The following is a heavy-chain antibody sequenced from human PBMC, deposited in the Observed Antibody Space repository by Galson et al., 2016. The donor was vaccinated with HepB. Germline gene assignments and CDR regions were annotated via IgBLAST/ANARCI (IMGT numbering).Heavy chain of an antibody. CDR3: ASGMVRGVKRFDY. J-gene: IGHJ4*02. D-gene: IGHD3-10*01. Sequence: TLSLTCIVSGGSIRSGSYYWSWIRQHPGKGLEWIGYISYSGGTYYNPSLKSRVTISVDTSKNQFSLKLSSVTAADTAVYYCASGMVRGVKRFDYWGQGTLVTVSS. CDR1: GGSIRSGSYY. CDR2: ISYSGGT. V-gene: IGHV4-31*03.